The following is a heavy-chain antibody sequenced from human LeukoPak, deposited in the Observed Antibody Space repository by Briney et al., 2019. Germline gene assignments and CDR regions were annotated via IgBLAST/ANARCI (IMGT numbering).Heavy chain of an antibody. CDR1: GFTFSDYY. CDR2: ISSSGSTI. Sequence: AGGSLRLSCAASGFTFSDYYMSWIRQAPGKGLEWVSYISSSGSTIYYVDSVKGRFTISRDNAKNSLYLQMNSLRAEDTAVYYCATYGDGYYYYGMDVWGQGTTVTVSS. D-gene: IGHD4-17*01. CDR3: ATYGDGYYYYGMDV. V-gene: IGHV3-11*01. J-gene: IGHJ6*02.